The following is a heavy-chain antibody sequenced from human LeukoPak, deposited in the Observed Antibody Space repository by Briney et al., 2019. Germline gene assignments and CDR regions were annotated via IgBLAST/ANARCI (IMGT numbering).Heavy chain of an antibody. J-gene: IGHJ4*02. V-gene: IGHV3-23*01. Sequence: GGSLRLSGAASGFTSSSYAMSWVRQAPGKGLEWVSAISGSSSTTFYADSVKGRFTISRDNSMDTLFLQMNSLRAEDTAVYYCARNADYGDSNPFDYWGQGTLVTVSS. D-gene: IGHD4-17*01. CDR3: ARNADYGDSNPFDY. CDR1: GFTSSSYA. CDR2: ISGSSSTT.